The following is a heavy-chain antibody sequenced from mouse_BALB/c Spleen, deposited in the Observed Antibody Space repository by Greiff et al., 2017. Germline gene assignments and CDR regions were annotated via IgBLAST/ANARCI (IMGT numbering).Heavy chain of an antibody. CDR2: ISDGVSYT. Sequence: EVKLLESGGGLVKPGGSLKLSCAASGFTFSDSYMYWVRQTPEKRLEWVATISDGVSYTYYPDNVKGRVTISRDNAKNNLYLQMSSLKSEDTAMYYCAREGSPYAMDYWGQGTSVTVSS. CDR1: GFTFSDSY. J-gene: IGHJ4*01. V-gene: IGHV5-4*02. CDR3: AREGSPYAMDY.